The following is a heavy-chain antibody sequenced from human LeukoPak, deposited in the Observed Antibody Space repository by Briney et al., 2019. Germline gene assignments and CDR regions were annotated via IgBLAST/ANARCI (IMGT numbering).Heavy chain of an antibody. J-gene: IGHJ5*02. CDR3: ERGPFRPRPFNP. V-gene: IGHV4-34*01. CDR2: INHSGST. Sequence: KSSETLSLPCAVYGGSFSGYYWSWIRQPPGKGLEGIGEINHSGSTNYNPSLKSRVTISVDTSKNPFSLKLSSVTAADTAVYYCERGPFRPRPFNPWGQGTLVTVSS. CDR1: GGSFSGYY.